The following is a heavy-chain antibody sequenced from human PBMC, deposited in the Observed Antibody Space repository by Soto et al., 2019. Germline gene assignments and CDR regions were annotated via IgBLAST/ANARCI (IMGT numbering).Heavy chain of an antibody. J-gene: IGHJ4*02. D-gene: IGHD3-16*01. CDR1: GFTFDDYA. CDR2: ISWNSGSI. V-gene: IGHV3-9*01. CDR3: AKDRQRFGVYWNPDY. Sequence: GGSLRLSCAASGFTFDDYAMHWVRQAPGKGLEWVSGISWNSGSIGYADFVKGRFTISRDNAKNSLYLQMNSLRAEDTALYYCAKDRQRFGVYWNPDYWGQGTLVTVSS.